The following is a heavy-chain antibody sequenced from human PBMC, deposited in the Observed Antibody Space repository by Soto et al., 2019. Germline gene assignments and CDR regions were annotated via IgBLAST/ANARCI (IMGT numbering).Heavy chain of an antibody. CDR2: ISGSGDST. CDR3: AKERSSGWSLDY. Sequence: EVQLLESGGGLVQPGGSLRLSCAASGFTFSTYAMNWVRQAPGKGLEWVSGISGSGDSTYYADSVKGRFTVSRDNSKNTLYLPMNSLRAEDTAVFYCAKERSSGWSLDYWGLGNLVTVSS. CDR1: GFTFSTYA. D-gene: IGHD6-19*01. J-gene: IGHJ4*02. V-gene: IGHV3-23*01.